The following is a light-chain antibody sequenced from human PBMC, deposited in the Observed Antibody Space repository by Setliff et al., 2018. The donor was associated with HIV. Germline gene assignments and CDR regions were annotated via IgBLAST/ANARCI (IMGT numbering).Light chain of an antibody. J-gene: IGKJ4*01. Sequence: DIVMTQSPDSLAVSLGERATINCKSSQSILYSSNNKNYLAWYQQKPGQPLKLLIYWASTRESGVPDRFSGSGSGTDFALTISSLQAEDVAVYYCQEYYSSFRVTVGGGTKVDIK. CDR1: QSILYSSNNKNY. CDR2: WAS. V-gene: IGKV4-1*01. CDR3: QEYYSSFRVT.